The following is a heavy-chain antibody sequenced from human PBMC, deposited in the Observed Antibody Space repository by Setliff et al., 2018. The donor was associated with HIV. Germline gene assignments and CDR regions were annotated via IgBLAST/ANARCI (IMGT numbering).Heavy chain of an antibody. CDR1: GYTFSGYF. V-gene: IGHV1-2*04. Sequence: ASVKVSCKASGYTFSGYFIHWVRQAPGQGLEWMGWINPNSGGTNYAHTFQGWVTMTRDTSINTAYMELSRLRSDDTAVYYCARGTRVGANDAFDVWGQGTMVTVSS. D-gene: IGHD1-26*01. J-gene: IGHJ3*01. CDR3: ARGTRVGANDAFDV. CDR2: INPNSGGT.